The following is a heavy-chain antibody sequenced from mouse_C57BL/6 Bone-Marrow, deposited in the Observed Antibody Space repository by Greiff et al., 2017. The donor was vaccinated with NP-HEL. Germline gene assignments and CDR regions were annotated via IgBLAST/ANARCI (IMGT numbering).Heavy chain of an antibody. CDR2: ISYSGST. CDR3: ARRGDGYYYFDY. D-gene: IGHD2-3*01. CDR1: GYSITSGYD. V-gene: IGHV3-1*01. Sequence: EVKLEESGPGMVKPSQSLSLTCTVTGYSITSGYDWHWIRHFPGNKLEWMGYISYSGSTNYNPSLKSRISITHDTSTNHFFLKLNSVTTKDTATYYCARRGDGYYYFDYWGQGTTLTVSS. J-gene: IGHJ2*01.